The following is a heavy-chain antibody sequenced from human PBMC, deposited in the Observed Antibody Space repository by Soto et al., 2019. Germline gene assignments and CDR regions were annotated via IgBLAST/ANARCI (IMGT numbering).Heavy chain of an antibody. CDR1: GGSFSGYY. CDR2: TNHSGST. J-gene: IGHJ4*02. V-gene: IGHV4-34*01. Sequence: ETLSLTCAVYGGSFSGYYWSWIRQPPGKGLEWIGETNHSGSTNYNPSLKSRVTISVDTSKNQFSLKLSSVTAADTAVYYCASDSGSYSYYFDYWGQGTLVTVSS. CDR3: ASDSGSYSYYFDY. D-gene: IGHD1-26*01.